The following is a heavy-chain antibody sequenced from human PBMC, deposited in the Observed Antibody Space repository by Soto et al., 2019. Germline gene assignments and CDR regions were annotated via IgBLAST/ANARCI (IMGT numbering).Heavy chain of an antibody. CDR2: ISGSGGST. CDR3: GDMVRGVIGFDY. CDR1: GFTFSSYA. Sequence: EVQLLESGGGLVQPGGSLRLSCAASGFTFSSYAMSWGRQAPGKGLEWVSAISGSGGSTYYGDSVKGRFTISRDNCKNKLYLQMNSLRADDTGVYVCGDMVRGVIGFDYWGQGTLVTVSS. V-gene: IGHV3-23*01. J-gene: IGHJ4*02. D-gene: IGHD3-10*01.